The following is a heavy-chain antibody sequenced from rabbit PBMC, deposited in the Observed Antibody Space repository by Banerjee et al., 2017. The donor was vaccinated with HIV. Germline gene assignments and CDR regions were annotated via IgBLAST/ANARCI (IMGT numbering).Heavy chain of an antibody. J-gene: IGHJ4*01. CDR3: ARGSYDDYGDPYYFNL. CDR2: IYAGDSGST. CDR1: GFSFSSSYY. V-gene: IGHV1S40*01. Sequence: QSWEESGGDLVKPGASLTLTCTASGFSFSSSYYMCWVRQAPGKGLEWIACIYAGDSGSTAYATWAKGRFTISKTSSTTVTLQMTSLTAADTATYFCARGSYDDYGDPYYFNLWGPGTLVTVS. D-gene: IGHD2-1*01.